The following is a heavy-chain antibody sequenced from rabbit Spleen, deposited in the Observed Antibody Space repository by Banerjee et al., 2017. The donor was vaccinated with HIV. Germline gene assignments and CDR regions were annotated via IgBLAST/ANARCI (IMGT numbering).Heavy chain of an antibody. CDR2: IYTGSGST. J-gene: IGHJ4*01. Sequence: QQLVESGGGLVKPGASLTLTCKASAFSFSRGYDMCWVRQAPGKGLEWIACIYTGSGSTYYASWAKGRFTISKTSSTTVTLQMTSLTAADTATYFCARKDAVIGWNFSLWGPGPLVTVS. CDR3: ARKDAVIGWNFSL. CDR1: AFSFSRGYD. D-gene: IGHD1-1*01. V-gene: IGHV1S40*01.